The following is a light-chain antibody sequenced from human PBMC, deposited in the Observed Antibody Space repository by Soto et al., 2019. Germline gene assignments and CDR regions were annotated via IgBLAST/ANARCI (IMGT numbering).Light chain of an antibody. CDR2: GAS. J-gene: IGKJ4*01. CDR1: QSVSSS. V-gene: IGKV3-15*01. CDR3: QVRGSGPPELT. Sequence: EIVMTRSPATLSVSPGERATLSCRASQSVSSSLAWYQQKPGQAPRLLIYGASTRATGVPARFSGSGSGTEFTLTISSLEPEDFGVYYCQVRGSGPPELTFGGGTKVDIK.